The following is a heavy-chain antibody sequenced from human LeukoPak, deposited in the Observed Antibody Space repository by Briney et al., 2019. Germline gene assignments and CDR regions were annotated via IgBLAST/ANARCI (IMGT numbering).Heavy chain of an antibody. J-gene: IGHJ4*02. V-gene: IGHV3-23*01. Sequence: PGRSLRLSCAASGFTFDDYAMHWVRQTPGKGLEWVSAISGSGGSTYYADFVKGRFTISRDNSKNTLYLQMNSLRAEDTAVYYCAKGGDYYGSGSYYNPNYWGQGTLVTVSS. CDR1: GFTFDDYA. D-gene: IGHD3-10*01. CDR3: AKGGDYYGSGSYYNPNY. CDR2: ISGSGGST.